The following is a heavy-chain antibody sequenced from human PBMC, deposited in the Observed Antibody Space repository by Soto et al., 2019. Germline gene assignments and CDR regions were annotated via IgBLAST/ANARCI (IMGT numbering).Heavy chain of an antibody. Sequence: PGGSLRLSCAASGFSFSKYGIHWVRQAPGKGLEWVAVISYDGSERYYADSVKGRFTISRDNSKNTLYLQMNSLRAEDTAVYYCASASFDYWGQGTMGTVSS. CDR2: ISYDGSER. CDR1: GFSFSKYG. J-gene: IGHJ4*02. CDR3: ASASFDY. V-gene: IGHV3-30*03.